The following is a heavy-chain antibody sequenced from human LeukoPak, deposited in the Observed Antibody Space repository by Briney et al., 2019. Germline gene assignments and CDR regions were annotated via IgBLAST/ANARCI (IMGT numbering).Heavy chain of an antibody. CDR3: AKVLFRGGSYIDY. V-gene: IGHV3-30*04. Sequence: GGSLRLSCAASGFTFSSYAMHWVRQAPGKGLEWVAVISYDGSNKYYADSVKGRFTISRDNSKNTLYLQMNSLRAEDTAVYYCAKVLFRGGSYIDYWGQGTLVTVSS. CDR1: GFTFSSYA. J-gene: IGHJ4*02. CDR2: ISYDGSNK. D-gene: IGHD1-26*01.